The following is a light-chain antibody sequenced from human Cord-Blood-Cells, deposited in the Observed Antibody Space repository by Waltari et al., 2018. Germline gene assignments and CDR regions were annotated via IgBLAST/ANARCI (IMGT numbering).Light chain of an antibody. V-gene: IGKV2-40*01. J-gene: IGKJ3*01. CDR1: QSLLDSDDGNTY. CDR2: TLS. Sequence: DIVMTQTPLSLPVTPGEPASISCRSSQSLLDSDDGNTYLDWYLQKPGQSPQLLIYTLSYLASGVPDRFSGSGSGTDFTLKISRVEAEDVGVYYCMQRIEFLVFGPGTKVDIK. CDR3: MQRIEFLV.